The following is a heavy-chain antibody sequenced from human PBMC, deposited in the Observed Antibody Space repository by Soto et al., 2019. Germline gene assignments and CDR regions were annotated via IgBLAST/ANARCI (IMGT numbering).Heavy chain of an antibody. D-gene: IGHD2-15*01. CDR2: ISNDGRGK. CDR3: ASDQRFGGGRSCSYFDF. V-gene: IGHV3-30*04. CDR1: GFTFTTYA. Sequence: AGGSLRLSCAASGFTFTTYAIHWVRQAPGKGLEGVAVISNDGRGKYYADSVKGRFTISRDNSKNTLYLQLNSLRSDDTAVYYCASDQRFGGGRSCSYFDFWGQGPLVTVSS. J-gene: IGHJ4*02.